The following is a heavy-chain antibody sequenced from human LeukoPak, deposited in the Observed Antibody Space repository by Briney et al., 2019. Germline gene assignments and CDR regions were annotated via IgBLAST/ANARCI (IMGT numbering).Heavy chain of an antibody. D-gene: IGHD3-10*01. J-gene: IGHJ5*02. CDR3: AKDGDYYGSGILT. Sequence: GGSLRLSCTTSKFNFNSYGMTWVRQAPGKGLEWVSSISGSGGSTQYAASVQGRFTISRDNSKNTLYLQMNSLRAEDTAVYYCAKDGDYYGSGILTWGQGTLVTVSS. V-gene: IGHV3-23*01. CDR1: KFNFNSYG. CDR2: ISGSGGST.